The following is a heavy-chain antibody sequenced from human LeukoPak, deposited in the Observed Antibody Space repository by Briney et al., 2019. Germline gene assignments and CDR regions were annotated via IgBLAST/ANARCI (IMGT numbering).Heavy chain of an antibody. V-gene: IGHV3-20*01. D-gene: IGHD4-17*01. CDR3: ARCVTTDPMTAFDI. J-gene: IGHJ3*02. CDR2: INWNGGST. Sequence: GGSLRLSCAASGFTFDDYGMSWVRQAPGKGLEWVSGINWNGGSTGYADSVKGRFTISRDNAKNTLYLQMSGLRAEDTALYHCARCVTTDPMTAFDIWGQGTMVTVSS. CDR1: GFTFDDYG.